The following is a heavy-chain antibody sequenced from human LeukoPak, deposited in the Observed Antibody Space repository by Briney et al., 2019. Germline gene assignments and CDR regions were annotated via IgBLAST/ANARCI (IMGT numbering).Heavy chain of an antibody. V-gene: IGHV4-59*01. CDR1: GGSFSGYY. D-gene: IGHD3-22*01. J-gene: IGHJ5*02. CDR2: IYYSGST. Sequence: SSETLSLTCAVYGGSFSGYYWSWIRQPPGKGLEWIGYIYYSGSTNYNPSLKSRVTISVDTSKNQFSLKLSSVTAADTAVYYCARADYYDSRTFDPWGQGALVTVSS. CDR3: ARADYYDSRTFDP.